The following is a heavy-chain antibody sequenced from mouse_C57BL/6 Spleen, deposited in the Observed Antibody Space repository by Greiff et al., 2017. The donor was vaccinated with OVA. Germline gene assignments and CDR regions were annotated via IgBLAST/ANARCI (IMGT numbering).Heavy chain of an antibody. CDR1: GFTFSDYG. CDR3: ARRRDYDGSSPHWYFDV. J-gene: IGHJ1*03. V-gene: IGHV5-17*01. CDR2: ISSGSSTI. Sequence: EVKLVESGGGLVKPGGSLKLSCAASGFTFSDYGMHWVRQAPEKGLEWVAYISSGSSTIYYEDTVKGRFTISRDNAQNTLFLQMTSLRSEDTAMYYCARRRDYDGSSPHWYFDVWGTGTTVTVSS. D-gene: IGHD1-1*01.